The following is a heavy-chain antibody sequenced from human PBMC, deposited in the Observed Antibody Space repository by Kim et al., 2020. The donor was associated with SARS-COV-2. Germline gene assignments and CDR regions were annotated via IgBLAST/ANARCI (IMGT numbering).Heavy chain of an antibody. CDR3: ARKSGSSWYRGNWFDP. Sequence: SLKSRVTISVDPSKNQFSLKLSSVTAADTAVYYCARKSGSSWYRGNWFDPWGQGTLVTVSS. D-gene: IGHD6-13*01. V-gene: IGHV4-34*13. J-gene: IGHJ5*02.